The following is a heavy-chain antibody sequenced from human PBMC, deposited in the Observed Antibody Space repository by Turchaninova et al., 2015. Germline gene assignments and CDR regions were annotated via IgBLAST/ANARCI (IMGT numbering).Heavy chain of an antibody. CDR2: IYHGDSDS. J-gene: IGHJ4*02. CDR1: GYRFSSYW. V-gene: IGHV5-51*01. D-gene: IGHD1-1*01. CDR3: ARRFETGTHYYFDY. Sequence: EVQLVQSGAEVKKPGASLTIHFKGSGYRFSSYWIGWVRQMPGKGLEWMGIIYHGDSDSRYSPSFQGQVTMSADKSISTAYLQWSSLKASDTAMYYCARRFETGTHYYFDYWGQGTLVTVSS.